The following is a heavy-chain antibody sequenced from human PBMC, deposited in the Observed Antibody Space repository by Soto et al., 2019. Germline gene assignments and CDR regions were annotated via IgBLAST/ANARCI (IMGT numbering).Heavy chain of an antibody. CDR2: ISSSSSTI. V-gene: IGHV3-48*02. D-gene: IGHD6-19*01. CDR1: GFTFSSYS. Sequence: EVQLVESGGGLVQPGGSLRLSCAASGFTFSSYSMNWVRQAPGKGLEWVSYISSSSSTIYYADSVKGRFTISRDNAKNSLYLQMNSLRDEDTAVYYCAGSSSSGWLVRFDYWGQGTLVTVSS. J-gene: IGHJ4*02. CDR3: AGSSSSGWLVRFDY.